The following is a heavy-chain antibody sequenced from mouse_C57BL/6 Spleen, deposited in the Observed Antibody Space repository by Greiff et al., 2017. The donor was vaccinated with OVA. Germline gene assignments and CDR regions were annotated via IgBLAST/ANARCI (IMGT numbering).Heavy chain of an antibody. CDR1: GYTFTSYG. D-gene: IGHD2-12*01. CDR3: ARSPLRDYAMDY. CDR2: IYPRSGNT. Sequence: QVQLKESGAELARPGASVKLSCKASGYTFTSYGISWVKQRTGQGLEWIGEIYPRSGNTYYNEKFKGKATLTADKSSSTAYMELRSLTSEDSAVYFCARSPLRDYAMDYWGQGTSVTVSS. V-gene: IGHV1-81*01. J-gene: IGHJ4*01.